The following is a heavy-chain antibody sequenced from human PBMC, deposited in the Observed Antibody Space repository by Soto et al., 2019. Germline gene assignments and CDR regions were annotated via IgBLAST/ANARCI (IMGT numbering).Heavy chain of an antibody. Sequence: XSVKVSCKASGDTFTYSYINLVRQAPGQRLECMGWINPHSGDTHYAENFQGTITVTRDTSTSTAYMEMTGLRSDDAAVYYCARGRTTNYYGMDFWGLGTTVTVSS. CDR3: ARGRTTNYYGMDF. D-gene: IGHD1-1*01. V-gene: IGHV1-2*02. J-gene: IGHJ6*02. CDR1: GDTFTYSY. CDR2: INPHSGDT.